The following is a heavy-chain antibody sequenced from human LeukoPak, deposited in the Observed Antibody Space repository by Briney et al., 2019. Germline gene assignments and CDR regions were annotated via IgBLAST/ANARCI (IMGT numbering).Heavy chain of an antibody. J-gene: IGHJ4*02. CDR1: GFTFSSYA. D-gene: IGHD2-15*01. Sequence: SLRLSCAASGFTFSSYAMSWVRQAPGKGLEWVSAISGSGGSTYYADSVKGRFTISRDNSKNTLYLQMNSLRAEDTAVYYCAKGRYCSGGSCYSPRNSPFDYWGQGTLVTVSS. V-gene: IGHV3-23*01. CDR3: AKGRYCSGGSCYSPRNSPFDY. CDR2: ISGSGGST.